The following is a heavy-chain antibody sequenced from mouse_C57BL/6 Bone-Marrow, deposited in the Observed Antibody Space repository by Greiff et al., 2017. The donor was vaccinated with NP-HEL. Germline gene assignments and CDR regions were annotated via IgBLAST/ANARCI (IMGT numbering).Heavy chain of an antibody. Sequence: QVQLQQSGAELVRPGASVKLSCKASGYTFTDYYINWVKQRPGQGLEWIARIYPGSGNTYYNEKFKGKATLTAEKSSSTAYMQLSSLTSEDSAVYFCASGNPWFAYWGQGTLVTVSA. CDR2: IYPGSGNT. CDR3: ASGNPWFAY. CDR1: GYTFTDYY. D-gene: IGHD2-1*01. V-gene: IGHV1-76*01. J-gene: IGHJ3*01.